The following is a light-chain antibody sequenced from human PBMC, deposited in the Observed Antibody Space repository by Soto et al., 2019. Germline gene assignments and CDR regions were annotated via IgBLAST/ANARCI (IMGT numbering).Light chain of an antibody. CDR2: DAS. V-gene: IGKV1-33*01. J-gene: IGKJ3*01. CDR1: QDISNF. CDR3: QQYDSLPFT. Sequence: DIQMTQSPSSLSASVGDRVAITCQASQDISNFLNWYQQKPGKAPKLLTYDASDLETGVPSRFSGSGSGKYFTFTISNLQPEDFATYYCQQYDSLPFTFGPGTKVDF.